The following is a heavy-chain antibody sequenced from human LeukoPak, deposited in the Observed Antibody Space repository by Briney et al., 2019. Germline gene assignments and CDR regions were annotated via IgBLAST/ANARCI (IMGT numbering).Heavy chain of an antibody. CDR1: GFTLSDYG. V-gene: IGHV3-33*01. D-gene: IGHD2-2*01. CDR3: ARWGGTRQFYFDY. Sequence: GGSLRLSCAASGFTLSDYGLHWVRQGPGKGLEWLAVINYDGSNRYYADSVKSRFTISKDSSENTLYLQMNRLRVDDTAIYYCARWGGTRQFYFDYWGQGTLATVSS. CDR2: INYDGSNR. J-gene: IGHJ4*02.